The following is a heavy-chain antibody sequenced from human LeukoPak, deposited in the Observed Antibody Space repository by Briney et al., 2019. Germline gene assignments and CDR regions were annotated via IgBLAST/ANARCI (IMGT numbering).Heavy chain of an antibody. Sequence: GGSLRLSCVTSGFNFTNCNMNWVRQAPGKGLEWISSISSSSSDIHHLDSVKGRFTVSRDNAKSSLYLQMNSLRGEDTALYFCARGPIMVFGVVVPFPMDVWGKGTTVIVSS. CDR1: GFNFTNCN. CDR2: ISSSSSDI. V-gene: IGHV3-21*01. CDR3: ARGPIMVFGVVVPFPMDV. D-gene: IGHD3-3*01. J-gene: IGHJ6*03.